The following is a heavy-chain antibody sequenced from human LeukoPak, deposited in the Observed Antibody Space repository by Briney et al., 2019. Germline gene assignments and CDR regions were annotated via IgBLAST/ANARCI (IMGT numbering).Heavy chain of an antibody. V-gene: IGHV3-30*18. CDR1: GFTFSSYG. CDR3: AKDLVRGVMSAYYYCGMDV. D-gene: IGHD3-10*01. Sequence: GGSLRLSCAASGFTFSSYGMHWVRQAPGKGLEWVAVISYDGSNKYYADSVKGRFTISRDNSKNTLYLQMNSLRAEDTAVYYCAKDLVRGVMSAYYYCGMDVWGQGTTVTVSS. J-gene: IGHJ6*02. CDR2: ISYDGSNK.